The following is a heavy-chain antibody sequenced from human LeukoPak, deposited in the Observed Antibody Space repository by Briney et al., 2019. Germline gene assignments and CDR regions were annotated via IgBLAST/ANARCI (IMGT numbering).Heavy chain of an antibody. CDR2: ILYDGSNK. V-gene: IGHV3-30*03. J-gene: IGHJ3*02. D-gene: IGHD4/OR15-4a*01. CDR3: ARDPNYGVDAFDI. Sequence: GGSLRLSCAASGFTFSSYGMHWVRQAPGKGLEWVAVILYDGSNKHYADSVKGRFTISRDNSKNTLYLQMNSLRAEDTAVYYCARDPNYGVDAFDIWGQGTMVTVSS. CDR1: GFTFSSYG.